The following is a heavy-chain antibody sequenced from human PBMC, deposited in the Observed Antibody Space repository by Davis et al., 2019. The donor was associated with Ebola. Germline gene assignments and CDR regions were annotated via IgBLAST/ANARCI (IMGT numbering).Heavy chain of an antibody. V-gene: IGHV4-61*01. CDR2: IYYSGST. CDR1: GGSVSSGSYY. J-gene: IGHJ4*02. D-gene: IGHD2-15*01. Sequence: SETLSLTCTVSGGSVSSGSYYWSWIRQPPGKGLEWTGYIYYSGSTNYNPSLKSRVTISVDTSKNQFSLKLSSVTAADTAVYYCARGRYCSGGSCWYYFDYWGQGTLVTVSS. CDR3: ARGRYCSGGSCWYYFDY.